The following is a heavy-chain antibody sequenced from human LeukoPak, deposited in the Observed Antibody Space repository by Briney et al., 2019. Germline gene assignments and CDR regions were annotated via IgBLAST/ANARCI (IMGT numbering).Heavy chain of an antibody. V-gene: IGHV3-48*04. CDR2: ISSSSSSTI. Sequence: GGPLRLSCAASGFTFSSYSMNWVRQAPGKGLEWVSYISSSSSSTIYYADSVKGRFTISRDNAKNSLYLQMNSLRAEDTAVYYCAREKWLVQDYWGQGTLVTVSS. CDR1: GFTFSSYS. CDR3: AREKWLVQDY. J-gene: IGHJ4*02. D-gene: IGHD6-19*01.